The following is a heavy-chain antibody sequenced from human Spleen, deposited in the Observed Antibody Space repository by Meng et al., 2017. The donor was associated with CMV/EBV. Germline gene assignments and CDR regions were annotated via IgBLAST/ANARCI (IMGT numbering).Heavy chain of an antibody. CDR1: GYTFTSYG. Sequence: ASVKVSCKASGYTFTSYGISWVRQAPGQGLEWMGWISAYNGNTNYAQKLQGRVTMTTDTSTSTAYMELRSLRSDDTAVYYCAREGADIVVVPAAIKKVGAVYYYYYGMDVWGQGTTVTVPS. V-gene: IGHV1-18*01. CDR3: AREGADIVVVPAAIKKVGAVYYYYYGMDV. J-gene: IGHJ6*02. D-gene: IGHD2-2*02. CDR2: ISAYNGNT.